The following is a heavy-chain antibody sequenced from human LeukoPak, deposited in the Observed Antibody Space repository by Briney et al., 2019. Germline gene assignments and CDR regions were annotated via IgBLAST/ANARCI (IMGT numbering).Heavy chain of an antibody. V-gene: IGHV3-73*01. CDR3: TRHNYDRSGYGAFDI. CDR2: IRRKTNNYAT. J-gene: IGHJ3*02. Sequence: GGSLKLSCAASGFTFSGSDIHWARQASGKGLEWVGHIRRKTNNYATADAASVKGRFTFSRDDSKNTAYIQMNSLKTEDTAVYYCTRHNYDRSGYGAFDIWGQGTMVTVSS. CDR1: GFTFSGSD. D-gene: IGHD3-22*01.